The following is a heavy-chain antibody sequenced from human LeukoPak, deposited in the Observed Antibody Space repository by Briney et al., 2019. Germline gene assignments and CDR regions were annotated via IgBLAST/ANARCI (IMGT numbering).Heavy chain of an antibody. CDR1: GFTFSSYA. V-gene: IGHV3-23*01. D-gene: IGHD3-22*01. CDR3: AKDRGYYDSRPQDNFDY. CDR2: ISGSGGST. Sequence: GGSLRLSCAASGFTFSSYAMSWVRQAPGKGLEWVSAISGSGGSTYYADSVKGRFTISRDNSKNTVYLQMNSLRAEDTAVYYCAKDRGYYDSRPQDNFDYWGQGTLVTVSS. J-gene: IGHJ4*02.